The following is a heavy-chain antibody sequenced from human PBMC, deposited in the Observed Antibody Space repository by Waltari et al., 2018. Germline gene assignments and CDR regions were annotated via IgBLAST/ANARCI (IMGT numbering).Heavy chain of an antibody. D-gene: IGHD3-10*01. CDR2: TDSGGDT. Sequence: EVQLAESGGDLVQTGGALRLSCAGFEITFSHYDIHWVRRRPGRGLEWVSVTDSGGDTYYVASVKGRFTVSRENAKKSLYLQMNSLSAEDTAVYYCTRWNPYYVAFDMWGQGTMVTVSS. V-gene: IGHV3-13*01. CDR1: EITFSHYD. CDR3: TRWNPYYVAFDM. J-gene: IGHJ3*02.